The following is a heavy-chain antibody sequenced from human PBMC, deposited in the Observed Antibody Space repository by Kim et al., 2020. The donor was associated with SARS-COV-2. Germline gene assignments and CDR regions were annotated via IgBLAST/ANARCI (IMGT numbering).Heavy chain of an antibody. V-gene: IGHV3-21*01. D-gene: IGHD6-13*01. Sequence: SVKGRFTISRDNAKNSLYLQMNSLRAEDTAVYYCARPPAAGNYYYYYMDVWGKGTTVTVSS. CDR3: ARPPAAGNYYYYYMDV. J-gene: IGHJ6*03.